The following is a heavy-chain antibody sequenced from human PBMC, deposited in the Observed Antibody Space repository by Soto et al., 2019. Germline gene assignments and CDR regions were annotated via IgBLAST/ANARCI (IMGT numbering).Heavy chain of an antibody. CDR3: TRANCYSES. CDR2: IYYNGNT. CDR1: GGSISNHY. V-gene: IGHV4-59*11. Sequence: QVQLQESGPGLVKPSETLSLTCTVSGGSISNHYWSWIRQPPGKGLEWIGYIYYNGNTNYNPSLKSRVTMSVDTSKNQISLTLSSVTAPYTVVYYCTRANCYSESWGQGTLVTVTS. J-gene: IGHJ5*02. D-gene: IGHD2-21*02.